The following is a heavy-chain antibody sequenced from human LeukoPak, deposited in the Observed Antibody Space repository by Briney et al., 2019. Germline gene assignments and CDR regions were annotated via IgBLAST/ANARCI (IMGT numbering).Heavy chain of an antibody. CDR1: GYTFSDYG. CDR3: ARDTLPSIQVAVRGDWSEL. V-gene: IGHV1-18*01. CDR2: ISAYRGST. D-gene: IGHD6-19*01. Sequence: GASVKVSCKASGYTFSDYGIIWVRQAPGQGLEWMGWISAYRGSTNYAQSLQGRVTMTTDTAASTAYMELRSLRSDDTAVYYCARDTLPSIQVAVRGDWSELWGQGTLVTVSS. J-gene: IGHJ5*02.